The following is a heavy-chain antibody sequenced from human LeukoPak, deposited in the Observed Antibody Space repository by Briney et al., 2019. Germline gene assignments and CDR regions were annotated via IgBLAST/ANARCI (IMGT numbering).Heavy chain of an antibody. V-gene: IGHV3-23*01. CDR1: GFTFSSYA. D-gene: IGHD2-2*01. CDR3: ASHGGYCSSTSCPGKGYYYYYMDV. CDR2: ISGSGGST. Sequence: PGGSLRLSCAASGFTFSSYAMSWVRQAPGKGLEWVSAISGSGGSTYYADSVKGRFTISRDNSKNTLYLQMNSLRAEDTAVYYCASHGGYCSSTSCPGKGYYYYYMDVWGKGTTVTVSS. J-gene: IGHJ6*03.